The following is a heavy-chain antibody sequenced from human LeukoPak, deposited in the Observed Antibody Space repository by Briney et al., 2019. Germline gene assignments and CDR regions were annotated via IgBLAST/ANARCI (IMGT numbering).Heavy chain of an antibody. J-gene: IGHJ3*02. CDR3: ARDSAYCGGDCYLFDI. Sequence: GGSLRLSCAASGFTFNNYWMHWVRHAPGKGLVWVSRTDTDGTGTTYTDSVKGRFTISRDNAKNTLYLQMNSLRVEDTAVYYCARDSAYCGGDCYLFDIWGQGTLVTVSS. V-gene: IGHV3-74*01. CDR2: TDTDGTGT. D-gene: IGHD2-21*01. CDR1: GFTFNNYW.